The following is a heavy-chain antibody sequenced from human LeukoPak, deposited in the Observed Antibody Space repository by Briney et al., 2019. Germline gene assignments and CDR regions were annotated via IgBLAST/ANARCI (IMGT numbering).Heavy chain of an antibody. D-gene: IGHD3-10*01. V-gene: IGHV5-51*01. J-gene: IGHJ4*02. CDR3: ARHGGSAQGLDY. CDR2: IYPDDSDT. Sequence: GESLKISCRASGYSFTSYWIGWVRQLPGRGLEWMGIIYPDDSDTRYNPSFQGQVTISADKSISTAYLQWSSLKASDPAMYYCARHGGSAQGLDYWGQGTLVTVSS. CDR1: GYSFTSYW.